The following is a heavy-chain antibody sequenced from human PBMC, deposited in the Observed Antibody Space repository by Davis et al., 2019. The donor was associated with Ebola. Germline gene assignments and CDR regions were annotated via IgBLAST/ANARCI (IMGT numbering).Heavy chain of an antibody. J-gene: IGHJ6*02. CDR2: INHSGIT. Sequence: SETLSLTCAVYGGSFSLHHWNWIRQPPGKGLEWVGDINHSGITNYNPSLKSRVTISIDTSKNQVSLRLTSVTAADTAAYYCARVPYGDYGGFSYHAMDVWGQGTTVTVSS. CDR1: GGSFSLHH. D-gene: IGHD4-17*01. V-gene: IGHV4-34*01. CDR3: ARVPYGDYGGFSYHAMDV.